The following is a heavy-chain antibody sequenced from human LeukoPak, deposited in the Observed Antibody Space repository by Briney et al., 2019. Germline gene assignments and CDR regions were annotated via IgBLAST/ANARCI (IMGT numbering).Heavy chain of an antibody. J-gene: IGHJ3*01. CDR1: GLTFSSYA. Sequence: GGSLRLSCAVSGLTFSSYAMMWLRQAPGKGLKWVSAIIGNGGWALYADSVKGRFTISRDNTKNTLYLQMSSLRAEDTAVYYCAKDPNGDYIGAFDFWGQGTMVTVSS. CDR3: AKDPNGDYIGAFDF. CDR2: IIGNGGWA. V-gene: IGHV3-23*01. D-gene: IGHD4-17*01.